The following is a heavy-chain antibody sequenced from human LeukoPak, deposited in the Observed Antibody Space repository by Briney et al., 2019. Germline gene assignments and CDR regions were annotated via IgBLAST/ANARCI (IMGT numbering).Heavy chain of an antibody. J-gene: IGHJ4*02. D-gene: IGHD4-17*01. CDR1: GGSIRSSSYY. V-gene: IGHV4-39*01. CDR2: NYYSGST. Sequence: SETLSLTCTVSGGSIRSSSYYWGWIRQPPGKGLEWIGSNYYSGSTYYNPSRKSRVTISVDRSKNQFSLKLSSVTDGDTAVYYCARHSDDYGELWVDYWGQGTLVTVSS. CDR3: ARHSDDYGELWVDY.